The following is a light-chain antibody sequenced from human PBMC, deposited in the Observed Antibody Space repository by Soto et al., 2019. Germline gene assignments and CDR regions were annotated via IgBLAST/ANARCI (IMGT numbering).Light chain of an antibody. Sequence: EIVLTQSPATLSLSPGERATLSCRASQRVSDFLAWYQQKPGKAPRLLIYETSNRATDIPARFSVNGSGTDFTLTIHPLEPEDFAVYYCQQRYKRPPTFGQGTKLEIK. J-gene: IGKJ2*01. V-gene: IGKV3-11*01. CDR3: QQRYKRPPT. CDR2: ETS. CDR1: QRVSDF.